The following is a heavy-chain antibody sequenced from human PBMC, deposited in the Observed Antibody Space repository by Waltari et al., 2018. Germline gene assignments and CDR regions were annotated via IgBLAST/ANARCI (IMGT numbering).Heavy chain of an antibody. J-gene: IGHJ4*02. D-gene: IGHD5-18*01. CDR1: GFTFSSYS. V-gene: IGHV3-21*01. CDR3: ASPPTKTAMGFLY. Sequence: EVQLVESGGGLVKPGGSLRLSCAASGFTFSSYSMTWFRQAPGKGLEWVSSISSSSSYIYYADSVKGRFTISRDNAKNSLYLQMNSLRAEDTAVYYCASPPTKTAMGFLYWGQGTLVTVSS. CDR2: ISSSSSYI.